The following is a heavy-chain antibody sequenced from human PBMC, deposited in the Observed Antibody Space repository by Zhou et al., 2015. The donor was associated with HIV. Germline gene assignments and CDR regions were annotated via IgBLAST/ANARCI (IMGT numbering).Heavy chain of an antibody. V-gene: IGHV1-69*17. J-gene: IGHJ6*02. CDR1: GGTFSSYA. D-gene: IGHD3-3*01. CDR2: IIPIFGIA. CDR3: ARDANPAWSGYYWILPHQPPTLQTEYYYYGMDV. Sequence: QVQLVQSGAEVKKPGSSVKVSCKASGGTFSSYAISWVRQAPGQGLEWMGGIIPIFGIANYAQKFQGRVTITADKSTSTAYMELSSLRSEDTAVYYCARDANPAWSGYYWILPHQPPTLQTEYYYYGMDVWGQGTTVTVSS.